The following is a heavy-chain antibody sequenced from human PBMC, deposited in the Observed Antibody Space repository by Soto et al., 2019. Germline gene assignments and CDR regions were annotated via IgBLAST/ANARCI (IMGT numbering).Heavy chain of an antibody. CDR1: VFTFSSYE. V-gene: IGHV3-48*03. J-gene: IGHJ4*02. Sequence: PVGALSLSCAASVFTFSSYEMSWVRQPPGEGLEWVSYISSGSSTTYYADSVKGRFTISRDNAKNSLYLQMNSLRAEDTAVYYCARARYNYGSGSYSLGYWGQGTLVTVSS. CDR2: ISSGSSTT. CDR3: ARARYNYGSGSYSLGY. D-gene: IGHD3-10*01.